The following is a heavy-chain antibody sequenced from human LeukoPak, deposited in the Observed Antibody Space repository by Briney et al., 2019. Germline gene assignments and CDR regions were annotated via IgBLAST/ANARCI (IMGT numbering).Heavy chain of an antibody. CDR1: GGSISSYY. J-gene: IGHJ4*02. Sequence: PSETLSLTCTVSGGSISSYYWSWIRQHPGKGLEWIGYIYYSGSTYYNPSLKSRVTISVDTSKNQFSLKLSSVTAADTAVYYCARTIPDYYDSSGYWFDYWGQGTLVTVSS. D-gene: IGHD3-22*01. V-gene: IGHV4-59*06. CDR3: ARTIPDYYDSSGYWFDY. CDR2: IYYSGST.